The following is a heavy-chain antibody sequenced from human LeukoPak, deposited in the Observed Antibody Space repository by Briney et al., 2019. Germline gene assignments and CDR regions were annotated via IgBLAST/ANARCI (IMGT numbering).Heavy chain of an antibody. Sequence: GRSLRLSCATSGFTFSSYGMHWVRQAPGKGLEWVAFISSDGSNKYYADSVKGRFTIPRDNPKNTLYLQMNSLRADDTAVYHCARDLTGTGDYWGQGTLVTVSS. D-gene: IGHD1-1*01. J-gene: IGHJ4*02. CDR1: GFTFSSYG. CDR2: ISSDGSNK. V-gene: IGHV3-30*03. CDR3: ARDLTGTGDY.